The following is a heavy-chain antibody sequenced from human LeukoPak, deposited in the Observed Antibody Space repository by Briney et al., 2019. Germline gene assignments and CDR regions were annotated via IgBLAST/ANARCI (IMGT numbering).Heavy chain of an antibody. Sequence: GGSLRLSCAASGFTFSNYAMNWVRQPPGKGLEWVSSISGSGGNTYYAGSVKGRFTISRDNSKNTLYLQINSLRAEGTAVYYCAKAARSDSTDYWGQGTLVTVSS. V-gene: IGHV3-23*01. CDR3: AKAARSDSTDY. CDR1: GFTFSNYA. D-gene: IGHD2-21*02. CDR2: ISGSGGNT. J-gene: IGHJ4*02.